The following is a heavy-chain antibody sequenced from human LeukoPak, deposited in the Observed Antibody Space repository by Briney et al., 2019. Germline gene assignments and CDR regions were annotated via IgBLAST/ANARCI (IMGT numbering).Heavy chain of an antibody. Sequence: PSETLSLTCAVSGGSISSSNWWSWVRQPPGKGLEWIGEIYHSGSTNYNPSLNSRVTMSVDTSNKQFSLKLTSVTAADTAVYYCVRCRPAYGDGFDYWGQGTLVTVSS. CDR2: IYHSGST. V-gene: IGHV4-4*02. D-gene: IGHD4-17*01. J-gene: IGHJ4*02. CDR1: GGSISSSNW. CDR3: VRCRPAYGDGFDY.